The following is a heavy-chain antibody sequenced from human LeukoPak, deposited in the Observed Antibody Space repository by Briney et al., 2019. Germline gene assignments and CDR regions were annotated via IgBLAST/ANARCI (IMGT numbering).Heavy chain of an antibody. CDR1: GFSFSAYW. D-gene: IGHD2-15*01. CDR3: ARFGYVAAVDL. V-gene: IGHV3-7*01. J-gene: IGHJ4*02. Sequence: GGSLSLSCAASGFSFSAYWMTWVRQAPGTGLEWVANINPAGTETYYVDPVKGRFTISRDNAKNLLYLQMNSLRAEDTAVYYCARFGYVAAVDLWGQGTLVTVSS. CDR2: INPAGTET.